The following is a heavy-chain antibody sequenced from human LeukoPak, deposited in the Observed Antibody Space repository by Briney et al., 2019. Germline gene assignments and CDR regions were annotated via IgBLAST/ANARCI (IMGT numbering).Heavy chain of an antibody. CDR2: IYYSGST. CDR1: GGSISSGDYS. J-gene: IGHJ4*02. CDR3: ARGRRVTTNVAFDY. D-gene: IGHD4-17*01. V-gene: IGHV4-30-4*07. Sequence: SETLSLTCAVSGGSISSGDYSWSWIRQPPGKGLEWIGYIYYSGSTNYNPSLKSRVTISVDTSKNQFSLKLSSVTAADTAVYYCARGRRVTTNVAFDYWGQGTLVTVSS.